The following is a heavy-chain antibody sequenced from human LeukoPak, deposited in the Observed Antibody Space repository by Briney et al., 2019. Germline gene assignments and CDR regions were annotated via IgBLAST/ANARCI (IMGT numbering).Heavy chain of an antibody. Sequence: PWRSLRLSCAASGFTFSSYAMDWVRQAPGKGLEWVAVISYDGSNTYYADSVKGRFTISRDNSKNTLYLQMNSLRAEDTAVYYCARDYSGSFPPPFDYWGQGTLVTVSS. V-gene: IGHV3-30-3*01. J-gene: IGHJ4*02. CDR1: GFTFSSYA. CDR2: ISYDGSNT. CDR3: ARDYSGSFPPPFDY. D-gene: IGHD1-26*01.